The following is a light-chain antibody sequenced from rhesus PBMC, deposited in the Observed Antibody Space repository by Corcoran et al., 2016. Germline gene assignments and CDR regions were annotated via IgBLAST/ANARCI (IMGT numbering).Light chain of an antibody. CDR1: QGISSY. J-gene: IGKJ1*01. CDR2: YGK. CDR3: QQYKSYPRT. Sequence: DIQMTQSPSSLSASVGDRVTITCRASQGISSYLNWFQQKPGKAPRLLLYYGKRFETGGPARFSGSGAGTEFTLTISSLQPEGFATYYCQQYKSYPRTFGQGTKVAIK. V-gene: IGKV1-32*01.